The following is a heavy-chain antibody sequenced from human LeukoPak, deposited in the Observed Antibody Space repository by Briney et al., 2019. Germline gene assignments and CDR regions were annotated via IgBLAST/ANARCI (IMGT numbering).Heavy chain of an antibody. CDR3: ARGGGYSYGPYYYYGMDV. D-gene: IGHD5-18*01. CDR2: ISYDGSNK. Sequence: GRSLRLSCAASGFTFSSYGMHWVRQAPGKGLEWVAVISYDGSNKYYADSVKGRFTISRDNSKNTLYLQMNSLRAEDTAVYYCARGGGYSYGPYYYYGMDVWGQGTTVTVSS. V-gene: IGHV3-30*03. J-gene: IGHJ6*02. CDR1: GFTFSSYG.